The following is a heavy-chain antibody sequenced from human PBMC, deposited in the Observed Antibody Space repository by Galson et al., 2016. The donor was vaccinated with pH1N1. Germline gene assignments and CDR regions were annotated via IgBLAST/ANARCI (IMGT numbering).Heavy chain of an antibody. J-gene: IGHJ4*02. V-gene: IGHV3-33*01. CDR2: IWFDGTNE. Sequence: SLRLSCAASGFDFSSWGMHWVRQSPGRGLEWVAVIWFDGTNEDYADAVKGRFTISRDNANNTLFLQMKKLRGENTAVYYCVRRYKTGWYSGLGHWGQGTLVSVSS. D-gene: IGHD6-19*01. CDR1: GFDFSSWG. CDR3: VRRYKTGWYSGLGH.